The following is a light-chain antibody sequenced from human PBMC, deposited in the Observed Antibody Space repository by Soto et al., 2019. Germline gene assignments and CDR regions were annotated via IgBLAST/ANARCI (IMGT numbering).Light chain of an antibody. J-gene: IGKJ5*01. Sequence: EIVWTQSTDTLYLSPGERATLSCRASQSVSSYLAWYQQKPGQAPRLLIYDASNRATGIPARFSGSGSGTDFTLTIGSLEPEDFAVYYWQQRSNWPITFGRGTRLEIK. V-gene: IGKV3-11*01. CDR1: QSVSSY. CDR3: QQRSNWPIT. CDR2: DAS.